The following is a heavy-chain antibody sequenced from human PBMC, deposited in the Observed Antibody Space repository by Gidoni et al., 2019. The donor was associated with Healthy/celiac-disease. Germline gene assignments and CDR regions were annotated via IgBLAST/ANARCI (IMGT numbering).Heavy chain of an antibody. J-gene: IGHJ6*02. D-gene: IGHD5-18*01. CDR2: ISLYCGSI. Sequence: EVQLVESGGGLVQPGRSLRLSCADSGCTFDDYAMHWVRQAPGKGLEWVSGISLYCGSIGYADSVKGRFTISRDNAKNSLYLQMNSLRAEDTALYYCAKETAMAPYGMDVWGQGTTVTVSS. CDR3: AKETAMAPYGMDV. V-gene: IGHV3-9*01. CDR1: GCTFDDYA.